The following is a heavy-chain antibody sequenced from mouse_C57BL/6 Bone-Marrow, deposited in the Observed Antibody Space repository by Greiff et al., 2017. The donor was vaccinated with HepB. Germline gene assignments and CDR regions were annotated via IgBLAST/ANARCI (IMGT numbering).Heavy chain of an antibody. CDR2: IDPENGDT. V-gene: IGHV14-4*01. CDR3: TTSVYYYGSSPDY. CDR1: GFNIKDDY. Sequence: VQLKQSGAELVRPGASVKLSCTASGFNIKDDYMHWVKQRPEQGLEWIGWIDPENGDTEYASKFQGKATITADKSSNTAYLQLSSLTSEDTAVYYCTTSVYYYGSSPDYWGQGTTLTVSS. J-gene: IGHJ2*01. D-gene: IGHD1-1*01.